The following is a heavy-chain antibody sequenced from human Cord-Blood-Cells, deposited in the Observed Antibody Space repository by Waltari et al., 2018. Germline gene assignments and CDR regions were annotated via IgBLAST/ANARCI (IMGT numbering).Heavy chain of an antibody. Sequence: QVQLQESGPGLVKPSETLSLTCAVYGGSFSGYYWSWIRQPPGKGLEWIGEINHSGSTNYNPSLKSRVTISVDTSKNQFSLKLSSVTAADTAVYYCARGPWRAYCSGGSCYAFDIWGQGTMVTVSS. D-gene: IGHD2-15*01. V-gene: IGHV4-34*01. CDR1: GGSFSGYY. CDR3: ARGPWRAYCSGGSCYAFDI. CDR2: INHSGST. J-gene: IGHJ3*02.